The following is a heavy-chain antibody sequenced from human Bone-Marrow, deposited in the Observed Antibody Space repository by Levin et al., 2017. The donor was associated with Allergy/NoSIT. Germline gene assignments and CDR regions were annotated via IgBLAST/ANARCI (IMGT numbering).Heavy chain of an antibody. J-gene: IGHJ4*02. CDR2: IFYAGSD. CDR1: CDPSHTTSYY. D-gene: IGHD4-17*01. CDR3: ATVTSIAWQIDY. V-gene: IGHV4-39*01. Sequence: SQTLSLPCTVSCDPSHTTSYYWGWIRQPPGKGLEWIAGIFYAGSDYYNPSLKSRVTISVDTSRNRFFLGLRSVTAADTAVYYWATVTSIAWQIDYWGRGTLVNVYS.